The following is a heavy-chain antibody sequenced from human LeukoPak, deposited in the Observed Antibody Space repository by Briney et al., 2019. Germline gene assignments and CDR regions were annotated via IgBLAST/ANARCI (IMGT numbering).Heavy chain of an antibody. CDR2: ISSSSSYI. Sequence: GGSLRLSCAASGFTFSSYSMNWVRQAPGKGLEWVSSISSSSSYIYYADSVKGRFTISRDNAKSSLYLQMNSLRAEDTAVYYCAREGPAANNWFDPWGQGTLVTVSS. CDR3: AREGPAANNWFDP. J-gene: IGHJ5*02. D-gene: IGHD2-2*01. CDR1: GFTFSSYS. V-gene: IGHV3-21*01.